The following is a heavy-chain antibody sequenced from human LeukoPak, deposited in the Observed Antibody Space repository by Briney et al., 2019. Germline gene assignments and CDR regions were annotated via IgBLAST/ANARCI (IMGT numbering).Heavy chain of an antibody. V-gene: IGHV3-30*04. CDR2: ISGDGMSE. J-gene: IGHJ5*02. D-gene: IGHD1-14*01. CDR1: HYTFSYYF. Sequence: GGSLRLSCEGSHYTFSYYFMYWDRQAPGKELEWVAAISGDGMSEHYADSVKSRFTISRDNSKNSLYLQIYRLRTEDTAVYYCARVRAYPYNSTPRHWFNPWGQGTLVTASS. CDR3: ARVRAYPYNSTPRHWFNP.